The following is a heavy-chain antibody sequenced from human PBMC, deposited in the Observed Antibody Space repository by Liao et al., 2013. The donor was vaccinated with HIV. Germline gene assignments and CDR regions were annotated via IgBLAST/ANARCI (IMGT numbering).Heavy chain of an antibody. CDR2: IYTSGST. J-gene: IGHJ4*02. CDR1: GGSFSSYY. V-gene: IGHV4-59*10. CDR3: ARVSLTTPAYFDY. D-gene: IGHD4-17*01. Sequence: QVQLQQWGAGLLKPSETLSLTCAVYGGSFSSYYWSWIRQPAGKGLEWIGRIYTSGSTNYNPSLKSRVTMSVDTSKNQFSLKLSSVTAADTAVYYCARVSLTTPAYFDYWGQGTLVTVS.